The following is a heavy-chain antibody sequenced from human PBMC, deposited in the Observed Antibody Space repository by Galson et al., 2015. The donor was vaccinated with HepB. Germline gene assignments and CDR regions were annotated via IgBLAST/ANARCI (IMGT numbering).Heavy chain of an antibody. Sequence: LRLSCAASGFTFRNYWMHWVRQAPGKGLEWVGSIYYSGSTYYNESLKSRATIFLDTSKNQFSLKLTSVTATDTAVYYCARRDTSWFHGPDQWGQGTLVTVSS. CDR3: ARRDTSWFHGPDQ. V-gene: IGHV4-39*01. CDR2: IYYSGST. D-gene: IGHD3-10*01. CDR1: GFTFRNYW. J-gene: IGHJ5*02.